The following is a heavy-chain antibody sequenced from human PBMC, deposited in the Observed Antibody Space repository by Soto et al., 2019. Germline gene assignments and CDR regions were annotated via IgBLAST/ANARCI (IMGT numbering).Heavy chain of an antibody. CDR3: ASSYGYNYGSY. J-gene: IGHJ4*02. V-gene: IGHV3-21*05. CDR2: ISSSSST. D-gene: IGHD5-18*01. CDR1: GFTFSSYS. Sequence: GGSLRLSCAASGFTFSSYSMNWVRQAPGKGLEWVSYISSSSSTSYADSVKGRFTISRDNAKNTLYLQMNSLRAEDTAVYYCASSYGYNYGSYWGQGTLVNVSS.